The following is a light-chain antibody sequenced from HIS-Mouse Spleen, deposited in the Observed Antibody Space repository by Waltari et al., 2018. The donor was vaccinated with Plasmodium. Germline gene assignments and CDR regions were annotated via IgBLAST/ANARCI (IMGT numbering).Light chain of an antibody. J-gene: IGKJ4*01. V-gene: IGKV1-13*02. CDR2: DAS. Sequence: AIQLTQSPSFLSASVGERVTITCRASQGISSAVAWYQQKPGKAPKLLIYDASSFESGVPSRFSGSGSGTDFTLTISSLQPEDFATYYCQQFNSYPLTFGGGTKVEIK. CDR3: QQFNSYPLT. CDR1: QGISSA.